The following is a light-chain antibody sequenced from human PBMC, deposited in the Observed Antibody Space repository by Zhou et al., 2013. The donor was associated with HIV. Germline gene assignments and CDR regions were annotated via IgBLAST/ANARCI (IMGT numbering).Light chain of an antibody. CDR2: DTS. V-gene: IGKV3-11*01. Sequence: EIVLTQSPATLSLSPGERATLSCRASQTLSSFLAWYQQKSGQAPRLLIYDTSNRATGIPARFSGSGSGTDFTLTISSLEPEDFAVYYCQQYNNWLRTFGQGTKVEIK. CDR1: QTLSSF. CDR3: QQYNNWLRT. J-gene: IGKJ1*01.